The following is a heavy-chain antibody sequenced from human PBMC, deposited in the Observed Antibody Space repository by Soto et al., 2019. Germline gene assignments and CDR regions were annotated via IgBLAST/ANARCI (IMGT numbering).Heavy chain of an antibody. V-gene: IGHV4-59*01. J-gene: IGHJ6*02. D-gene: IGHD6-6*01. CDR2: IYYSGST. Sequence: SETLSLTCTVSGGSISSYYWSWIRQPPGKGLEWIGYIYYSGSTNYNPSLKSRVTISVDTSKNQFSLKLSSVTAADTAVYYCASFPALTIAARPDYDYYGMDVWGQGTTVTVSS. CDR3: ASFPALTIAARPDYDYYGMDV. CDR1: GGSISSYY.